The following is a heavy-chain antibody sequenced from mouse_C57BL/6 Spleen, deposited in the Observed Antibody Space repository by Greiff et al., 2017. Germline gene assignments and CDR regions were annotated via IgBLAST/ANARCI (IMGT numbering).Heavy chain of an antibody. V-gene: IGHV1-9*01. Sequence: QVQLQQSGAELMKPGASVKLSCKATGYTFTGYWIEWVKQRPGHGLEWIGEILPGSGSTNSNEKFKGKATFTADTSSNTAYMPLSSLTTEDSAIYYCARSEYYGSSYGLMDYWGQGTSVTVSS. CDR1: GYTFTGYW. J-gene: IGHJ4*01. CDR3: ARSEYYGSSYGLMDY. CDR2: ILPGSGST. D-gene: IGHD1-1*01.